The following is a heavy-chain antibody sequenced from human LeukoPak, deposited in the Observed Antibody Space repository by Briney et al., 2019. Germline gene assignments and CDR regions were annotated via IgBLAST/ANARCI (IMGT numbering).Heavy chain of an antibody. V-gene: IGHV3-30*02. CDR2: TPYDGSNE. CDR3: AKGLRGYYYYMGV. CDR1: GFTFSSYG. Sequence: GSLRLSCVASGFTFSSYGMHWVRQAPGRGLEWVAITPYDGSNEYYADTVKGRFTISRDNSKNTLYLQMNSLRAEDTAVYYCAKGLRGYYYYMGVWGKGTTVTVSS. D-gene: IGHD4-17*01. J-gene: IGHJ6*03.